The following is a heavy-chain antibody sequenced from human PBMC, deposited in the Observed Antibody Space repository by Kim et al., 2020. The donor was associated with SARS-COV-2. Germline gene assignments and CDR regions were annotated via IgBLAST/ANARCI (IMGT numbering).Heavy chain of an antibody. CDR3: AKGLLSYSMDV. V-gene: IGHV3-30*18. J-gene: IGHJ6*02. CDR1: GFTFSTYA. Sequence: GGSLRLSCAASGFTFSTYAMNWVRQAPGKGLEWVASISTGGNKKFYADSVKGRITISRDNSKNTLYLQMNSLRADDTAVYYCAKGLLSYSMDVWGQGTTVTVSS. CDR2: ISTGGNKK. D-gene: IGHD3-10*01.